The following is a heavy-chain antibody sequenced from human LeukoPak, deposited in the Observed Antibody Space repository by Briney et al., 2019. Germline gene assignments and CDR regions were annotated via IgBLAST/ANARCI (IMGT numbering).Heavy chain of an antibody. CDR3: ARLISTSSSRFSDY. V-gene: IGHV3-23*01. D-gene: IGHD6-6*01. CDR2: ISISGENT. CDR1: GFTFSSYA. Sequence: GGSLRLSCAVSGFTFSSYAMSWVRQAPGKGLEWVSAISISGENTYYADSVKGRFTISRDTSRNTLYLQMHSLRAEDTAVYYCARLISTSSSRFSDYWGQGTLVTVSS. J-gene: IGHJ4*02.